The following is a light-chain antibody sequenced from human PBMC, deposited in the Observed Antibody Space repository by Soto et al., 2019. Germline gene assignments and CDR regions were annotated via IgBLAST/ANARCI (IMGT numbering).Light chain of an antibody. CDR1: QSINNW. Sequence: DIQMTQSPSTLSASEGERVTITCRASQSINNWLAWYQQKPGKAPKLLISKASNLKSGVPSRFSGTGSGTEFTLTISSLQPDDFASYYCQQYDSYPFTFGGGTKVEIK. J-gene: IGKJ4*01. V-gene: IGKV1-5*03. CDR2: KAS. CDR3: QQYDSYPFT.